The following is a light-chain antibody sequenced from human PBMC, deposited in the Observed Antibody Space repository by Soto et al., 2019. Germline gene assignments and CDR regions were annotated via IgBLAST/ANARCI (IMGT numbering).Light chain of an antibody. CDR1: SSNIGAGYD. CDR2: GDS. V-gene: IGLV1-40*01. Sequence: QSVLTQPPSVSGAPGQRVTISCTGSSSNIGAGYDVHWYQQLPGTAPKLLIYGDSNRPSGVPDRFSGSNSGTSASLAITGLQAEHEADYYCQSYDSSLSGSVFGGGTKLTVL. J-gene: IGLJ3*02. CDR3: QSYDSSLSGSV.